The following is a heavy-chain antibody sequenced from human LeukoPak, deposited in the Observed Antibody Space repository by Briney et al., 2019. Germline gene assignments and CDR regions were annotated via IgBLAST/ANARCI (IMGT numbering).Heavy chain of an antibody. CDR1: GYTFTSYY. D-gene: IGHD4-23*01. CDR2: ISAYNGNT. J-gene: IGHJ4*02. Sequence: ASVKVSCKASGYTFTSYYMHWVRQAPGQGLEWMGWISAYNGNTNYAQKLQGRVTMTTDTSTSTAYMELRSLRSDDTAVYYCARDGTVVTELGYWGQGTLVTVSS. V-gene: IGHV1-18*04. CDR3: ARDGTVVTELGY.